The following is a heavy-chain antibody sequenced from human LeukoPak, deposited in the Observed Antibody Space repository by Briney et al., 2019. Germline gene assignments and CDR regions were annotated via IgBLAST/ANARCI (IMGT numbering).Heavy chain of an antibody. CDR1: GFTFSSYA. D-gene: IGHD3-10*01. J-gene: IGHJ4*02. CDR3: ANGESYTPYGGGGSGYFDY. V-gene: IGHV3-23*01. Sequence: GGALRLSCAASGFTFSSYAMSWVRQAAGKGLEGVSAISGSGGSTYYADSMKGRFSISRRNSKNALYLQMHILRAEDTAVYSCANGESYTPYGGGGSGYFDYWGQGTLVTVSS. CDR2: ISGSGGST.